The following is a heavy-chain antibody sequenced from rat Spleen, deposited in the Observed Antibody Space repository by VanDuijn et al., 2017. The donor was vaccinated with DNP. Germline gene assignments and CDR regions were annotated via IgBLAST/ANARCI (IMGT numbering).Heavy chain of an antibody. CDR3: ARPFYYSSYYWFFDF. V-gene: IGHV1-43*01. Sequence: QVQLQQSGAELAKPGSSVKISCKASGYTFTRYYITWIKQTTGQGLEYIGYINTRSGGANYNEKFKDKASLTVDRSSSTAFMQLSSLTPDDSAVYFCARPFYYSSYYWFFDFWGPGTMVTVSS. D-gene: IGHD1-2*01. CDR1: GYTFTRYY. J-gene: IGHJ1*01. CDR2: INTRSGGA.